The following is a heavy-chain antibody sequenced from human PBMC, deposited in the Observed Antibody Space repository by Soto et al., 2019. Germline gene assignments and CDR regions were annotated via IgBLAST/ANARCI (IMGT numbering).Heavy chain of an antibody. J-gene: IGHJ4*02. CDR1: GFTFSSYS. CDR2: ISSSSSYI. D-gene: IGHD3-3*01. Sequence: GGSLRLSCAASGFTFSSYSMNWVRQAPGKGLEWVSSISSSSSYIYYADSVKGRFTISRDNAKNSLYLQMNSLRAEDTAVYYCARGPDSWSGYYYFDYWGQGTLVTVSS. V-gene: IGHV3-21*01. CDR3: ARGPDSWSGYYYFDY.